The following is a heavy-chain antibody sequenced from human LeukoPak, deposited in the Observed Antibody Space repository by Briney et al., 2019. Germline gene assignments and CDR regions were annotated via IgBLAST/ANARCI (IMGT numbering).Heavy chain of an antibody. V-gene: IGHV1-46*01. J-gene: IGHJ2*01. D-gene: IGHD5-18*01. Sequence: ASVTLSCKASGYTFTDHYMHWVRQAPGQGLEWMGVIHPSGGSTAFAQKFQGRVSMTSDTSTSTVYVELRSLTSDDTAVYYCARATLVAAMVYWSFDLWGRGTLVTVSS. CDR3: ARATLVAAMVYWSFDL. CDR1: GYTFTDHY. CDR2: IHPSGGST.